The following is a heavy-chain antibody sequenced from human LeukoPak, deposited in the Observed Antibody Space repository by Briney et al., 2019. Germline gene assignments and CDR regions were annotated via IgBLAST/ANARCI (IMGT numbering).Heavy chain of an antibody. D-gene: IGHD4-17*01. Sequence: GGSLRLSCAASGFTFSSYAMHWVRQAPGKGLEWVGVISYDGSNKYYADPVKGRFTISRDNSKNTLYLQMNSLRAEDTAVYYCARGPSYGDYGRALDYWGQGTLVTVSS. V-gene: IGHV3-30*04. CDR2: ISYDGSNK. CDR1: GFTFSSYA. CDR3: ARGPSYGDYGRALDY. J-gene: IGHJ4*02.